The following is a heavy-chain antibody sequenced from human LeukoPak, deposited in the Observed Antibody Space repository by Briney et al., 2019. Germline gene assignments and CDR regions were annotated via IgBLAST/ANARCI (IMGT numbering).Heavy chain of an antibody. D-gene: IGHD3-10*02. CDR2: IKQDGSEK. Sequence: GGSLRLSCAASGFTFSSYWMSRVRQAPGKGLEWVANIKQDGSEKYYVDSVKGRFTISRDNAKNSLYLQMNSLRAEDTAVYYCARVYVLAPYYYYYYGMDVWGQGTTVTVSS. V-gene: IGHV3-7*01. CDR1: GFTFSSYW. J-gene: IGHJ6*02. CDR3: ARVYVLAPYYYYYYGMDV.